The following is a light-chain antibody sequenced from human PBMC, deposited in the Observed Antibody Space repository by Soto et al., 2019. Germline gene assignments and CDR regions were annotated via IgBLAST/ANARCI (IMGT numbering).Light chain of an antibody. J-gene: IGLJ1*01. Sequence: QSALTQPASVSGSPGQSITISCTGTSSDVGGSKYVSWYQQHPGKAPRLMIYEVNNRPSGVSNRFSGSKSGNTASLTISGLQAEDEADYYCSSYISGSTPYVFGTGTKVTVL. CDR2: EVN. V-gene: IGLV2-14*01. CDR3: SSYISGSTPYV. CDR1: SSDVGGSKY.